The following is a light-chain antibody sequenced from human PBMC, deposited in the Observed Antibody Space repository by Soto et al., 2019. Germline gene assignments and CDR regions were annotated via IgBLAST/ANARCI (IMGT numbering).Light chain of an antibody. V-gene: IGLV2-14*01. CDR3: GSYAGTKNFVV. CDR2: EVS. J-gene: IGLJ2*01. CDR1: SSDVGTYNY. Sequence: QSALTQPASVSGSPGQSITISCTGTSSDVGTYNYVSWYQHHPGKAPKLIIYEVSNRPSGVSNRFSGSKSGSTASLTISGLQAEDEADYFCGSYAGTKNFVVFGGGTKLTVL.